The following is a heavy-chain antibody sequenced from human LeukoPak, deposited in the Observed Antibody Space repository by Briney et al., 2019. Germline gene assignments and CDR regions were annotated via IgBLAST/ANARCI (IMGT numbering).Heavy chain of an antibody. CDR1: GFTFSTYA. CDR2: ISGSGGST. J-gene: IGHJ6*02. D-gene: IGHD3-10*01. Sequence: GGSLRLSCAASGFTFSTYAMSWVRLAPGKGLEWVSGISGSGGSTYYADSVKGRFTSSRDNSNNTLDVQMNSLRVEDTAVYYCAKSGGLSGSGRLAMDVCGQGTTVPVSS. V-gene: IGHV3-23*01. CDR3: AKSGGLSGSGRLAMDV.